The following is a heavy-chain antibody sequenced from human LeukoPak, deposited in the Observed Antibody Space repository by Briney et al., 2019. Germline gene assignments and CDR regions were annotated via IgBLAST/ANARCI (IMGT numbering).Heavy chain of an antibody. CDR2: IHRDGSSP. J-gene: IGHJ4*02. CDR1: GFTFSSHW. V-gene: IGHV3-74*01. CDR3: ARGGDGDLDY. Sequence: GGSLRLSCAASGFTFSSHWMHWVRQAPGKGLMWASRIHRDGSSPSYADSVKGRFTISRDNAKNTLYLQMNSLRAEDTAVYFCARGGDGDLDYWGQGTLVTVSS.